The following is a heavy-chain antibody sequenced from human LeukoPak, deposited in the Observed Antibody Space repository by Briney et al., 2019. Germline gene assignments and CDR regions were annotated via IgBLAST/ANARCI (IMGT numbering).Heavy chain of an antibody. Sequence: PGGSLRLSCAASGFTFSSYAMSWVRQAPGKGLEWVSGISGSGGTTYHADSVKGRFTISRDNSKNTLYLQMNSLRAEDTAVYYCARQLQYYFDYWGQGTLVTVSS. CDR2: ISGSGGTT. J-gene: IGHJ4*02. CDR1: GFTFSSYA. CDR3: ARQLQYYFDY. V-gene: IGHV3-23*01. D-gene: IGHD4-11*01.